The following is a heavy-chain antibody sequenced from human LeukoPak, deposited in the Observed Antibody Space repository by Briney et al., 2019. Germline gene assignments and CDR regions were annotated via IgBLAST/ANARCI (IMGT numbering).Heavy chain of an antibody. Sequence: SETLSLTCTVSNGSVRSYYWSWVRQSPGKGLEWIGYIYYSGSTNYNPSLKSRVTISIHTSRNQFSLMLSSVTAADTAMYYCARYYDRTGFDYWGQGTLVAVSS. CDR2: IYYSGST. CDR1: NGSVRSYY. D-gene: IGHD3-16*01. V-gene: IGHV4-59*08. J-gene: IGHJ4*02. CDR3: ARYYDRTGFDY.